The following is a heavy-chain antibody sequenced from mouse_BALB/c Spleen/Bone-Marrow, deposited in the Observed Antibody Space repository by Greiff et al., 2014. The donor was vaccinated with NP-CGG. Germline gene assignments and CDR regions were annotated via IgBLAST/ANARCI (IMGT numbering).Heavy chain of an antibody. CDR2: ISNLAYSI. Sequence: DVMLVESGGGLVQPGGSRKLSCAASGFTFSDYGMAWVRQAPGKGPEWVAFISNLAYSIYYADTATGRFTISRENAKNTLYLEMSSLRSEDTAMYYCARDNFYFDYWGQGTTLTVSS. D-gene: IGHD1-3*01. CDR1: GFTFSDYG. CDR3: ARDNFYFDY. V-gene: IGHV5-15*02. J-gene: IGHJ2*01.